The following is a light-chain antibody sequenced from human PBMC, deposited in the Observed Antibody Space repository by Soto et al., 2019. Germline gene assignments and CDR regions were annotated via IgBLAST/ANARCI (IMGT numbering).Light chain of an antibody. CDR2: HAS. Sequence: EIVLTQSPVTLSLSPGERATLSCRASQSIGTYLAWYQQKRDQAPRLLIYHASNRATGIPARFSGSGSGTDFTLTISSLEPEDFAVYYCQQRSVWTRTFGQGTKVEVK. V-gene: IGKV3-11*01. J-gene: IGKJ1*01. CDR1: QSIGTY. CDR3: QQRSVWTRT.